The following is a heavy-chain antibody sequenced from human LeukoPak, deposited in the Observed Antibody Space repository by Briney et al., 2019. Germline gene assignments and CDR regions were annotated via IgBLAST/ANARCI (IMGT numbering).Heavy chain of an antibody. D-gene: IGHD6-13*01. CDR2: IYHSGST. V-gene: IGHV4-30-2*01. CDR1: GGSISSGGYS. CDR3: ARGLSQQLVSHWFDP. Sequence: PSETLSLTCAVSGGSISSGGYSWSWVRQPPGKGLEWLGYIYHSGSTYYNPSLKSRVTISVDRSKNQFSLKLSSVTAADTAVYYCARGLSQQLVSHWFDPWGQGTLVTVSS. J-gene: IGHJ5*02.